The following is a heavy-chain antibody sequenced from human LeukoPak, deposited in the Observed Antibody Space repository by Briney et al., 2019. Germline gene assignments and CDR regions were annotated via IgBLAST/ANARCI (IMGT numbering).Heavy chain of an antibody. Sequence: ASVKVSCKASGYTFTSYDINWVRQATGQGLEWMGWMNPNSGNTGYAQKFQGRVTMTRNTSISTAYMELSSLGSEDTAVYYCARVPLHHDFWSGPVDVWGKGTTVTVSS. J-gene: IGHJ6*04. CDR3: ARVPLHHDFWSGPVDV. D-gene: IGHD3-3*01. CDR2: MNPNSGNT. V-gene: IGHV1-8*01. CDR1: GYTFTSYD.